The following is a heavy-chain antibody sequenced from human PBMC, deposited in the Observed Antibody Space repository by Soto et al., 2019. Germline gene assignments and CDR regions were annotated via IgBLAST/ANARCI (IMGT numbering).Heavy chain of an antibody. Sequence: QLQLQESGSGLVKPSQTLSLTCAVSGGSISSGGYSWSWIRQPPGKGREWVGYIYHSGSTYYNPSLKSRVPISVDRSKNQFSLKLSSVTAADTAVYYCARSASTVTTLDYWGQGTLVTVSS. J-gene: IGHJ4*02. D-gene: IGHD1-1*01. V-gene: IGHV4-30-2*01. CDR1: GGSISSGGYS. CDR3: ARSASTVTTLDY. CDR2: IYHSGST.